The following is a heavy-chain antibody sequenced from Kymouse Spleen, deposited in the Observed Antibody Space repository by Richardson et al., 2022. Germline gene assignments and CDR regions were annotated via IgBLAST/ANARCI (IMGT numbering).Heavy chain of an antibody. Sequence: QLQLQESGPGLVKPSETLSLTCTVSGGSISSSSYYWGWIRQPPGKGLEWIGSIYYSGSTYYNPSLKSRVTISVDTSKNQFSLKLSSVTAADTAVYYCAREYSSSDWFDPWGQGTLVTVSS. D-gene: IGHD6-6*01. CDR2: IYYSGST. V-gene: IGHV4-39*01. CDR1: GGSISSSSYY. CDR3: AREYSSSDWFDP. J-gene: IGHJ5*02.